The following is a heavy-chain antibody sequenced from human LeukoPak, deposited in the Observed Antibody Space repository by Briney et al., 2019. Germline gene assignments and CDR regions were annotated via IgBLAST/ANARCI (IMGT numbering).Heavy chain of an antibody. J-gene: IGHJ4*02. Sequence: PGGSLRLSCTASGFTFSIYSMNWVRQAPGKGLEWVSSIGPSSSYMYYADSLKGRFTISRDNAKNSLYLQMNSLRAEDTAVYYCARVYQGVAIFDGIDYWGQGTLVTVSS. D-gene: IGHD3-3*01. CDR2: IGPSSSYM. CDR1: GFTFSIYS. CDR3: ARVYQGVAIFDGIDY. V-gene: IGHV3-21*01.